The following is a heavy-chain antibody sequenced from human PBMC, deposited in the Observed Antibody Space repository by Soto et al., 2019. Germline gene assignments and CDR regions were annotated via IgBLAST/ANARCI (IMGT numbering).Heavy chain of an antibody. CDR1: GFTFDDYA. CDR3: AKDYGSGSPDRGAFDI. CDR2: ISWNSGSI. V-gene: IGHV3-9*01. J-gene: IGHJ3*02. Sequence: EVQLVESGGGLVQPGRSLRLSCAASGFTFDDYAMHWVRQAPGKALEWVSGISWNSGSIGYADSVKGRFTISRDNAKNSLYLQMNSLRAEDTALYYCAKDYGSGSPDRGAFDIWGQGTMVTVSS. D-gene: IGHD3-10*01.